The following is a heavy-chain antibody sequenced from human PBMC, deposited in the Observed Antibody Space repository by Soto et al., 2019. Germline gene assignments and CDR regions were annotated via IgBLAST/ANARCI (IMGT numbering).Heavy chain of an antibody. J-gene: IGHJ6*02. D-gene: IGHD6-6*01. CDR3: AGGGPPYSSSNYGMDV. CDR2: IWYDGSNK. CDR1: GFTFSSYG. V-gene: IGHV3-33*01. Sequence: PGGSLRLSCAASGFTFSSYGMHWVRQAPGKGLEWVAVIWYDGSNKYYADSVKGRFTISRDNSKNTLYLQMNSLRAEDTAVYYCAGGGPPYSSSNYGMDVWGQGTTVTVSS.